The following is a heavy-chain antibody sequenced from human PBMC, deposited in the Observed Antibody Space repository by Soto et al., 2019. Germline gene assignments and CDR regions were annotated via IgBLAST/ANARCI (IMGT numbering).Heavy chain of an antibody. CDR1: GYAFTSYG. Sequence: GXSVKVSCKASGYAFTSYGISWVREAPVQGLEWMGWISAYNGNTNYAQKLQGRVTMTTDTSTSTAYMELRSLRSDDTAVYYCARDPVLRYFDWLPYFDYWGQGTLVTVSS. D-gene: IGHD3-9*01. V-gene: IGHV1-18*01. CDR3: ARDPVLRYFDWLPYFDY. CDR2: ISAYNGNT. J-gene: IGHJ4*02.